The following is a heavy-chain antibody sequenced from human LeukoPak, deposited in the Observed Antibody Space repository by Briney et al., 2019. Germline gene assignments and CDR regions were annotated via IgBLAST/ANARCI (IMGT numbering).Heavy chain of an antibody. CDR1: GDSVSSNSAA. J-gene: IGHJ4*02. Sequence: SQTLSLTCALSGDSVSSNSAAWNWIRQSPSRGLEWLGRTYYRSKWYNDYAVSVKSRITINPDTSKNQFSLQLNSVTPEDTAVYYCARGLYYDSRGYFLRVGVFDYWGQGTLVTVSS. CDR2: TYYRSKWYN. CDR3: ARGLYYDSRGYFLRVGVFDY. V-gene: IGHV6-1*01. D-gene: IGHD3-22*01.